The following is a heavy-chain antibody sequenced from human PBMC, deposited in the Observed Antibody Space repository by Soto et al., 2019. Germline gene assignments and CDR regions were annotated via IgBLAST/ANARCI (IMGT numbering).Heavy chain of an antibody. Sequence: EVQLLESGGRLVQPGGSLRLSCAASGFTFSSHAMSWVRQAPGKGLEWVSAISGSGGSTYYADSVKGRFTISRDNSKNTLYLQMNSLRAEDTAVNYCAYSSTPFDYWGQGTLVTVSS. V-gene: IGHV3-23*01. J-gene: IGHJ4*02. CDR2: ISGSGGST. CDR3: AYSSTPFDY. D-gene: IGHD6-13*01. CDR1: GFTFSSHA.